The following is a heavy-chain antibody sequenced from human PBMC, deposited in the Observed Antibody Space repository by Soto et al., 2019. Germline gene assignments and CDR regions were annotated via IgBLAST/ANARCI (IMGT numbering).Heavy chain of an antibody. D-gene: IGHD6-19*01. CDR1: GFSLSTNGVG. CDR2: LYWDDDV. J-gene: IGHJ4*02. V-gene: IGHV2-5*02. Sequence: QITLKESGPTLVKPTQTLTLTCTFSGFSLSTNGVGVGWIRQPPGKALEWLALLYWDDDVRYRPSLKSRLTITRDTSKTQVVLTMTNMDPADTATYSCAHGRWAGGNHGFDYWGQGILVSVSS. CDR3: AHGRWAGGNHGFDY.